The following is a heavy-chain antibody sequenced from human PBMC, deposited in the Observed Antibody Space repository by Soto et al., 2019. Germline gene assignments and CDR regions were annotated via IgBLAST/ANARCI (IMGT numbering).Heavy chain of an antibody. V-gene: IGHV3-30*18. D-gene: IGHD4-17*01. CDR1: GFTFSDCS. J-gene: IGHJ6*02. Sequence: GSLRLSCAASGFTFSDCSMHWVRQAPGKGLEWVASTSYNGNNKYYGDSVKGRFTISRDNSKNTLHLQMITLRPEDTAVYYCAKILSTVTTYYYGMDVWGQGTTVTVSS. CDR2: TSYNGNNK. CDR3: AKILSTVTTYYYGMDV.